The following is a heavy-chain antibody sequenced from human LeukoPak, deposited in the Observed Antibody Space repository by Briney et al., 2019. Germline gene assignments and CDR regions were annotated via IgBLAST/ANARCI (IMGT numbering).Heavy chain of an antibody. Sequence: SETLSLTCTVSGGSISSSSYYWGWIRQPPGKGLEWIGSIYYSGSTYHNPSLKSRVTISVDTSKNQFSLKLSSVTAADTAVYYCARWSPNFWHGFDYWGQGTLVTVSS. CDR3: ARWSPNFWHGFDY. CDR1: GGSISSSSYY. D-gene: IGHD3-3*01. J-gene: IGHJ4*02. V-gene: IGHV4-39*07. CDR2: IYYSGST.